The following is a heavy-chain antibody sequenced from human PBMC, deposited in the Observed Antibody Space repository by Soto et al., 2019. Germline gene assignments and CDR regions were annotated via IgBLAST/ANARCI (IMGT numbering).Heavy chain of an antibody. Sequence: TVSGGSISSSSYYWGWIRQPPGKGLEWIGSIYYSGSTYYNPSLKSRVTISVDTSKNQFSLKLSSVTAADTAVYYCARSQPMELWSNGMDVWGQGTTVTVSS. V-gene: IGHV4-39*01. D-gene: IGHD5-18*01. CDR1: GGSISSSSYY. CDR3: ARSQPMELWSNGMDV. CDR2: IYYSGST. J-gene: IGHJ6*02.